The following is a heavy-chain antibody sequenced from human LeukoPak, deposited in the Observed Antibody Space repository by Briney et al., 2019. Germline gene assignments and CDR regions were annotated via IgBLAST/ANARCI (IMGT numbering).Heavy chain of an antibody. J-gene: IGHJ4*02. V-gene: IGHV1-69*06. Sequence: GASVKVSCKASGGTFSSYAISWVRQAPGQGLEWMGGIIPIFGTANYAQKFQGRVTITADKSTSTAYMELSSLRSEDTAVYYCASQSRRWQQLNFDYWGQGTLVAVSS. D-gene: IGHD6-13*01. CDR2: IIPIFGTA. CDR3: ASQSRRWQQLNFDY. CDR1: GGTFSSYA.